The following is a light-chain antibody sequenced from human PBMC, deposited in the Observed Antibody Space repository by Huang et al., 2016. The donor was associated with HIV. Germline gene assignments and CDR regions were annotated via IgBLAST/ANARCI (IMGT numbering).Light chain of an antibody. Sequence: EVVITQSPAILSVSPGERATLSCRASQNVNTDLAWYKHNPDKAPRLLIYGASTRATGIPARFSGNGSETEFTLTISSLQSEDFAIYYCQQYNNWPPLTFGGGTMVEIK. CDR2: GAS. CDR1: QNVNTD. CDR3: QQYNNWPPLT. V-gene: IGKV3-15*01. J-gene: IGKJ4*01.